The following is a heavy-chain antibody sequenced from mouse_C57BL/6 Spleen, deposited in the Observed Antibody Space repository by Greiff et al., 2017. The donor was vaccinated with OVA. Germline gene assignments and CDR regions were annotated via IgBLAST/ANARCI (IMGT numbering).Heavy chain of an antibody. CDR1: GFTFSNYW. CDR3: AAYGSSYYYAMDY. V-gene: IGHV6-3*01. CDR2: IRLKSDNYAT. D-gene: IGHD1-1*01. Sequence: EVQRVESGGGLVQPGGSMKLSCVASGFTFSNYWMNWVRQSPEKGLEWVAQIRLKSDNYATQYAESVKGRFTISRDDSKSSVYLQMNNLRAEDTAIYYCAAYGSSYYYAMDYGGQGTSVTVAS. J-gene: IGHJ4*01.